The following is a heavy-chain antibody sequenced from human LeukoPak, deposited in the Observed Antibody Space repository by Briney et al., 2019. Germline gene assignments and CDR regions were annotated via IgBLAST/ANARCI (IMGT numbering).Heavy chain of an antibody. J-gene: IGHJ5*02. CDR1: GGTFSSYA. CDR2: IIPIFGTA. Sequence: GASVKVSCKASGGTFSSYAISWVRQAPGQGLEWMGRIIPIFGTANYAQKFQGRVTITTDESTSTAYMELSSLRSEDTAVYYCARRVYSSSSGGDWFDPWGQGTLVTVSS. V-gene: IGHV1-69*05. D-gene: IGHD6-6*01. CDR3: ARRVYSSSSGGDWFDP.